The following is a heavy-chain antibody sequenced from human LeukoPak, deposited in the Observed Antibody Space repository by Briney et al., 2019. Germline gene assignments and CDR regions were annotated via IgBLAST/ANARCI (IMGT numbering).Heavy chain of an antibody. V-gene: IGHV3-30*02. D-gene: IGHD6-13*01. J-gene: IGHJ4*02. Sequence: PGGSLRLSCAASGFTFSSYGMHWVRQAPGKGLEWVAFIRYDGSNKYYADSVKGRFTISRDNSKNTLYLQMNSLRAEDTAVYYCAKDWALGYSSSWYQEAFDYWGQGTLVTVSS. CDR1: GFTFSSYG. CDR3: AKDWALGYSSSWYQEAFDY. CDR2: IRYDGSNK.